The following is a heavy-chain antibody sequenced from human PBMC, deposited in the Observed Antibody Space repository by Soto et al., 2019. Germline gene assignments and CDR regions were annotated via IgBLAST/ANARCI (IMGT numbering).Heavy chain of an antibody. CDR1: GYTFTTYT. V-gene: IGHV1-3*01. J-gene: IGHJ4*02. CDR2: INGGSGNT. D-gene: IGHD2-2*01. CDR3: AGPRRYCSSTSCYFPFDY. Sequence: ASVKVSCNASGYTFTTYTINWVRQAPGQRLEWMGWINGGSGNTKYSQKFQGRVTITRDTSASTVYMELSSLRYEDTAVYYCAGPRRYCSSTSCYFPFDYWGQGTQVTVSS.